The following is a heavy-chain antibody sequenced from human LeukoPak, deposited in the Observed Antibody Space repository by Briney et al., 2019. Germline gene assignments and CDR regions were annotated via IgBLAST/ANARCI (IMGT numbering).Heavy chain of an antibody. CDR2: IYYSGST. CDR3: ARAGDGYNSWYFDL. V-gene: IGHV4-30-4*01. CDR1: GGSISSGDYY. J-gene: IGHJ2*01. D-gene: IGHD5-24*01. Sequence: SETLSLTCTVSGGSISSGDYYWSWIRQPPGKGLEWIGYIYYSGSTYYNPSLKSRVTISVDTSKNQFSLKLSSVTAAGTAVYYCARAGDGYNSWYFDLWGRGTLVTVSS.